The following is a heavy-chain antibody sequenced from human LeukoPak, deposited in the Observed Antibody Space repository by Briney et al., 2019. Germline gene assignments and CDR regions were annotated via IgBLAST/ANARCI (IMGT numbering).Heavy chain of an antibody. D-gene: IGHD5-24*01. CDR1: GHSISSYF. J-gene: IGHJ4*02. V-gene: IGHV4-59*01. CDR3: ARAGGDGYNLGLDY. Sequence: SETLSLTCTVHGHSISSYFWSWVRQPPGKGLEWLGHFHYNGSTHYKPPPKSHDNLSEIKAQNEFSLKLSSVTAADTAGYYCARAGGDGYNLGLDYWGQGTLVTVSS. CDR2: FHYNGST.